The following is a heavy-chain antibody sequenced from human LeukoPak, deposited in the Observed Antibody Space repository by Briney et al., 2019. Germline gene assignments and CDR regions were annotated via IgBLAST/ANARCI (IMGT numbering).Heavy chain of an antibody. Sequence: ASVKVSCKASGYTFTGYYMHWVRQAPGQGLEWMGWINPNNGGTIYAQRFQGRVTMTRDTSISAAYMELSRLRSDDTAVYYCARDLMTTATTFVYGMDVWGHGTTVTVSS. CDR2: INPNNGGT. CDR1: GYTFTGYY. CDR3: ARDLMTTATTFVYGMDV. J-gene: IGHJ6*02. D-gene: IGHD4-17*01. V-gene: IGHV1-2*02.